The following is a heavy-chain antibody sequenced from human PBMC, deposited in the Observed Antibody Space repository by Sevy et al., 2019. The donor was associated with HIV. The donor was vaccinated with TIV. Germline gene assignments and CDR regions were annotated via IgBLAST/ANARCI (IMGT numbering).Heavy chain of an antibody. CDR3: ARVHCSSTSCYVYYYYGMDV. V-gene: IGHV3-21*01. D-gene: IGHD2-2*01. Sequence: GGSLRLSCAASGFTFSSYSMNWVRQAPGKGLEWVSSISSSSSYIYYADSVKGRFTISRDNAKNSLYLQMNSLRAEDTAVYYCARVHCSSTSCYVYYYYGMDVWGQGTTVTVSS. CDR1: GFTFSSYS. J-gene: IGHJ6*02. CDR2: ISSSSSYI.